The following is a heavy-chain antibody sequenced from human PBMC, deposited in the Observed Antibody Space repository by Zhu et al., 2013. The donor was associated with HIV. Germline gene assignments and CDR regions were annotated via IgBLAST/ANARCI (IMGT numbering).Heavy chain of an antibody. CDR3: ATNKWLDY. CDR2: IRTKNGST. V-gene: IGHV1-18*01. CDR1: GYTFTTYG. D-gene: IGHD6-19*01. J-gene: IGHJ4*02. Sequence: QVQLVQSGAEVKKPGASVKVSCKTSGYTFTTYGISWVRQAPGQGLEWMGWIRTKNGSTNYRPDLQGRVTMTADTSTRTAYMELRGLRSDDTAVYYCATNKWLDYWGQGTLVTVSS.